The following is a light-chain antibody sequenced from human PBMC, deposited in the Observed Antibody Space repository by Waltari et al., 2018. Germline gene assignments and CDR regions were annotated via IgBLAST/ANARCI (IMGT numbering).Light chain of an antibody. CDR1: QSVSSY. CDR3: QQRSNWPPT. CDR2: DAS. J-gene: IGKJ4*01. V-gene: IGKV3-11*01. Sequence: ETVLTQSPATLPLSPGERATLSCRARQSVSSYFAWYQQKPGQAPRLLIYDASNRATGIPARFSGSGSGTDFTLTISSLEPEDFAVYYCQQRSNWPPTFGGGTKVEIK.